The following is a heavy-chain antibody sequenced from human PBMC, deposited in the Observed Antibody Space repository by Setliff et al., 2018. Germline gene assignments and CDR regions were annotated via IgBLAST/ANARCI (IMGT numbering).Heavy chain of an antibody. CDR3: ASRTVTAFDS. D-gene: IGHD4-17*01. Sequence: SETLSLTCTVSGGSVSTYSWNWIRQPPGKGLEWIGFAYCSGSTNYHPLLKSRVSISVDTSKNQFSLKLDSVTAADTAVYYCASRTVTAFDSWGQGILVTVSS. CDR1: GGSVSTYS. V-gene: IGHV4-59*08. CDR2: AYCSGST. J-gene: IGHJ4*02.